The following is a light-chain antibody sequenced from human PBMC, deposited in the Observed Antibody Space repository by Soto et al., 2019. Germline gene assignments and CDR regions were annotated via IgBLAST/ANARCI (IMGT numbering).Light chain of an antibody. V-gene: IGLV1-44*01. J-gene: IGLJ2*01. CDR2: SNA. CDR3: AAWDDSLNGLVV. Sequence: QSVLTQPPSASGTPGQRVTISCSGSNSNIGSNTANWYQQLPGTAPKLLIYSNAQRPSGVPDRFSGSKSGPSASLPISGLQSEDEADYYCAAWDDSLNGLVVYGGGTKLTVL. CDR1: NSNIGSNT.